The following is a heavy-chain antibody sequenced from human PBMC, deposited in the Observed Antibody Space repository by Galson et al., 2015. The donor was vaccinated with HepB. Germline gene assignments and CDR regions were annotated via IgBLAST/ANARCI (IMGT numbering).Heavy chain of an antibody. CDR3: TGKQQLAYYYYGMDV. CDR1: GFTFGDYA. CDR2: IRSKAYGGTT. D-gene: IGHD6-13*01. J-gene: IGHJ6*02. Sequence: SLRLSCAASGFTFGDYAMSWFRQAPGKGLEWVGFIRSKAYGGTTEYAASVKGRFTISRDDSKSIAYLQMNSLKTEDTAVYYCTGKQQLAYYYYGMDVWGQGTTVTVSS. V-gene: IGHV3-49*03.